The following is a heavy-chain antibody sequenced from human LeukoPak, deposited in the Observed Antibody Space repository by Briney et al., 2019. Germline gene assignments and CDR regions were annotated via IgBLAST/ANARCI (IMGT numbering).Heavy chain of an antibody. Sequence: PSETLSLTCSVSGDSIDEYYWTWIRQPPGKGPQWFGYVFFSGSTNYNPSLESRGPIYADKSGIQFFLKLTSVPAAYTAVYYGATYASPDMLTPYYFNHWGQGILVTVSS. J-gene: IGHJ4*02. CDR1: GDSIDEYY. V-gene: IGHV4-59*01. CDR2: VFFSGST. D-gene: IGHD2-15*01. CDR3: ATYASPDMLTPYYFNH.